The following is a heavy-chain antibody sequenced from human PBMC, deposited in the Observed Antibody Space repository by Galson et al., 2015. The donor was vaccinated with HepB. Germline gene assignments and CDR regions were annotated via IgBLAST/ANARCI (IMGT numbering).Heavy chain of an antibody. Sequence: SVKVSCKASGYTFTSYAMNWVRQAPGQGLEWMGWINTNTGNPTYAQGFTGRFVFALDTSVSTAYLQISSLKAEDTAVYYCARDIVGHEVSDYFDSWGQGTLVTVSS. D-gene: IGHD1-26*01. CDR1: GYTFTSYA. V-gene: IGHV7-4-1*02. CDR3: ARDIVGHEVSDYFDS. J-gene: IGHJ4*02. CDR2: INTNTGNP.